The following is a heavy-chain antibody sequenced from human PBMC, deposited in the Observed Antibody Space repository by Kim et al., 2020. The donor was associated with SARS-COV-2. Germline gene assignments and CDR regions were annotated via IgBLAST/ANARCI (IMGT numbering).Heavy chain of an antibody. CDR3: AKDGVSWDLSS. D-gene: IGHD1-26*01. CDR1: GFIFNNFI. Sequence: WGSLRLSCAASGFIFNNFIMNWFRQAPGKGLEWFSSISATSAYINYADSVKGRFTISRDNAKSSLYLQMNSLRAEDTAVYYCAKDGVSWDLSSWGQGALVSVSS. J-gene: IGHJ5*02. CDR2: ISATSAYI. V-gene: IGHV3-21*01.